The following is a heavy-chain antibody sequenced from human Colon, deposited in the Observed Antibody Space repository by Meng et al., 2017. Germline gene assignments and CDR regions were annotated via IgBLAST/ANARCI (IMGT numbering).Heavy chain of an antibody. CDR3: ARGLTGYFAHTDY. Sequence: SETLSLTCTVSGASISSYYWSWIRQPPGKGLEWIGYSYHTGSTNYNPSLQSRVTISVDTSKNQVSLKLSSVTAADTAVYYCARGLTGYFAHTDYWGQGTLVTVSS. CDR1: GASISSYY. D-gene: IGHD3-9*01. CDR2: SYHTGST. J-gene: IGHJ4*02. V-gene: IGHV4-59*01.